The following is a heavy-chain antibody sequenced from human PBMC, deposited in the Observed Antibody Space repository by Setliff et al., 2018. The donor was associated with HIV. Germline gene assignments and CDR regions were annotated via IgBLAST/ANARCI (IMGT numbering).Heavy chain of an antibody. CDR2: ISNGGAT. D-gene: IGHD2-15*01. CDR1: GFSFSGYA. CDR3: ARDDWTCSDGTCFPITFDY. Sequence: LRLSCAASGFSFSGYAMHWVRQAPGKGLEWVAVISNGGATYYADSVKGRFTISRDNAKNSVSLQMNSLRVEDPAVYYCARDDWTCSDGTCFPITFDYWGQGTLVTVSS. J-gene: IGHJ4*02. V-gene: IGHV3-30*04.